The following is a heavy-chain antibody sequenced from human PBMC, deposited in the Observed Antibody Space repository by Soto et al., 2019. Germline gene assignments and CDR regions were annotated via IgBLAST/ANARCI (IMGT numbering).Heavy chain of an antibody. CDR2: ISPIFGTA. CDR3: ARDLKSYHDLLTGSAGYGLDV. V-gene: IGHV1-69*01. J-gene: IGHJ6*02. D-gene: IGHD3-9*01. Sequence: QVQLVQSGAEVKKPGSSVKVSCKASGGTFSSYGISWVRQAPGQGLEWMGGISPIFGTANYAQKFQGRVTITADESTSIAYMEMSSLRYEDTAVYFCARDLKSYHDLLTGSAGYGLDVWGQGTTVTVSS. CDR1: GGTFSSYG.